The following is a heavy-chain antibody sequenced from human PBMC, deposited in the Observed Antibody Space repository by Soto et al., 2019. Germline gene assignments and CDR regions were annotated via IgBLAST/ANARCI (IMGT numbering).Heavy chain of an antibody. J-gene: IGHJ4*01. CDR3: TKAMLELWLRSCFDH. CDR1: GFSFNNFG. Sequence: QVQLVESGGGVVQPGKSLRLSCVASGFSFNNFGMHWVRQAPGKGLEWVAAIWYDGSSETYADSVKGRFTISRDNSRNTLYLHINSRRAEDTAIYFCTKAMLELWLRSCFDHWGHGALVTVSS. D-gene: IGHD5-18*01. V-gene: IGHV3-33*03. CDR2: IWYDGSSE.